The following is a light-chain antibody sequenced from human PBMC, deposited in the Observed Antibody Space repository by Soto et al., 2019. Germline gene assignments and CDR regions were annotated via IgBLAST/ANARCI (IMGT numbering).Light chain of an antibody. J-gene: IGLJ1*01. CDR1: SSDVGDYNY. CDR3: SSYTSTTALYV. CDR2: EVT. Sequence: QSVLTRPASVSGSPGQSITISCTGTSSDVGDYNYVSWYQQHRGKAPKLIIYEVTSRPSGVSNRFSASKSGNTASLTISGLQAEDEADYYCSSYTSTTALYVFGTGTKLTVL. V-gene: IGLV2-14*01.